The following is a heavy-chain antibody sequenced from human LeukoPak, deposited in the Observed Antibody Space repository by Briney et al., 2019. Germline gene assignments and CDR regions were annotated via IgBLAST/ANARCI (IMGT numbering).Heavy chain of an antibody. J-gene: IGHJ4*02. CDR3: ARGPINYYDSSGYDVPPE. CDR2: INHSGST. V-gene: IGHV4-34*01. Sequence: PSETLSLTCAVYGGSFSGYYWSWIRQPPGKGLEWIGEINHSGSTNYNPSLKSRVTISVDTSKNQFSLKLSSVTAADTAVYYCARGPINYYDSSGYDVPPEWGQGTLVTVSS. CDR1: GGSFSGYY. D-gene: IGHD3-22*01.